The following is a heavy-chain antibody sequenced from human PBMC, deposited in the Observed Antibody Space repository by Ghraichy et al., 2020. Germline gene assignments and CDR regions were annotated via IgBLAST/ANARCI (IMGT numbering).Heavy chain of an antibody. Sequence: DMSGSGGSTYYADSVEGRFTISRDNSKNTLFLQMNSLRAEDTAVYFCAKGNPGYYPPQFDYWGQGTLVTVS. CDR2: MSGSGGST. D-gene: IGHD2-15*01. V-gene: IGHV3-23*01. J-gene: IGHJ4*02. CDR3: AKGNPGYYPPQFDY.